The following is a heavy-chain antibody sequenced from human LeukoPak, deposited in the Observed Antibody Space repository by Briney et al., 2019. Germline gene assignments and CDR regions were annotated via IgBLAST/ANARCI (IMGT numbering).Heavy chain of an antibody. V-gene: IGHV4-39*01. CDR2: IFYGGNI. D-gene: IGHD2-21*02. CDR1: GASISSSDNY. CDR3: ARHTLVTSISTYNWFDP. Sequence: SETLSLTCSVSGASISSSDNYWGWIRQPPGKGLEWIGSIFYGGNIFYSPSLRSRVTISVDTSKNHCSLRLNSVTAADTAVYYCARHTLVTSISTYNWFDPWGQGTLVTVSS. J-gene: IGHJ5*02.